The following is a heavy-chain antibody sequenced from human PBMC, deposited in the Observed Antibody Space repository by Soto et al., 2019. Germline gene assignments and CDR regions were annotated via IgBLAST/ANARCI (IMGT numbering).Heavy chain of an antibody. Sequence: PGGSLRLSCAASGFTFRSYAMHWVRQAPGKGLEWVAVISYDGSNKYYADSVKGRFTISRDNSKNTLYLQMNRLRAEDTAVYYCARPFYYYDSSGDSWSQSVYYYYYGMDVWGQGTTVTVSS. CDR1: GFTFRSYA. CDR3: ARPFYYYDSSGDSWSQSVYYYYYGMDV. V-gene: IGHV3-30-3*01. J-gene: IGHJ6*02. D-gene: IGHD3-22*01. CDR2: ISYDGSNK.